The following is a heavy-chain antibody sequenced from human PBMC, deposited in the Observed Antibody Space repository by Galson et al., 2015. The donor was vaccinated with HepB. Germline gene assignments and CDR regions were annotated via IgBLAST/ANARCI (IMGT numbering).Heavy chain of an antibody. J-gene: IGHJ4*02. CDR3: ARDHEAAGQLLAY. D-gene: IGHD6-13*01. CDR1: GYTFSGYY. V-gene: IGHV1-2*02. Sequence: SVKVSCKASGYTFSGYYMHWVRQAPGQGLEWVGWINPNTGGTNYAQKFQGRVTMTRDTSISTAYMELSSLRSDDTAVYYCARDHEAAGQLLAYWGQGTLVTVSS. CDR2: INPNTGGT.